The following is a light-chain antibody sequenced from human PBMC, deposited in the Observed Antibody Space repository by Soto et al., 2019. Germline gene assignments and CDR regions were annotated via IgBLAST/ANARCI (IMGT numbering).Light chain of an antibody. CDR3: QQYARSPVT. V-gene: IGKV3-20*01. CDR2: GAS. CDR1: QTVNDKY. J-gene: IGKJ2*01. Sequence: EIVLTQSPGTLSVSPGERATLFCRASQTVNDKYLAWYQQRSGQAPRLLIHGASNRATGIPDRFSGSGSHTDFTLIITGLEAEDFALYDCQQYARSPVTFGQGNKLEI.